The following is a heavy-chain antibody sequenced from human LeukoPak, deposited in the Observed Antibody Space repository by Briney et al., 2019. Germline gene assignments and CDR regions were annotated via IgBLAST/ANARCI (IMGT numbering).Heavy chain of an antibody. CDR3: ARSKSFYDFWSGYYTGYDY. Sequence: ASETLSLTCAVYGGSFSGYYWSWIRQPPGKGLEWIGEINHSGSTNYNPSLKSRVTISVDTPKNQFSLKLSSVTAADTAVYYCARSKSFYDFWSGYYTGYDYWGQGTLVTVSS. J-gene: IGHJ4*02. V-gene: IGHV4-34*01. D-gene: IGHD3-3*01. CDR1: GGSFSGYY. CDR2: INHSGST.